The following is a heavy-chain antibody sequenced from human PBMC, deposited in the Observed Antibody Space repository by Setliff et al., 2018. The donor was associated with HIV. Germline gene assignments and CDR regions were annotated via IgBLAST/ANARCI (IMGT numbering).Heavy chain of an antibody. CDR1: GGTFSSYA. D-gene: IGHD2-21*01. CDR3: ARDHQTMLWLDY. CDR2: VTPILHTT. Sequence: AASVKVSCKASGGTFSSYAISWVRQAPGQGLEWMGGVTPILHTTNYAQKFQGRVTITADISTRTVYMELSSLTSEDTAIYYCARDHQTMLWLDYWGQGTLVTVSS. V-gene: IGHV1-69*10. J-gene: IGHJ4*02.